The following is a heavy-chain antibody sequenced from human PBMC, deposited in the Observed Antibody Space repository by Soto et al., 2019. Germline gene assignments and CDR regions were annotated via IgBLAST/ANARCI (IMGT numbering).Heavy chain of an antibody. D-gene: IGHD3-22*01. V-gene: IGHV1-69*01. CDR2: IIPMLGIA. CDR3: ARDGDYYDSSGFQRDYHYYGMDV. Sequence: QVQLVQSGAEVKKPGSSVKVSCQASGGSFSDYAISWVRQAPGQGLEWMGVIIPMLGIADNAQKFQGRVIITADEYTRTVYMALSSLRSEDPAVYYCARDGDYYDSSGFQRDYHYYGMDVWGQGTTVTVAS. J-gene: IGHJ6*02. CDR1: GGSFSDYA.